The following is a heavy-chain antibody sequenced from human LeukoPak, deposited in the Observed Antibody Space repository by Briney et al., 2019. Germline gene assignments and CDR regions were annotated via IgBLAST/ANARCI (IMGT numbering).Heavy chain of an antibody. CDR2: MNPNSGNT. CDR1: VYTFTSYD. J-gene: IGHJ4*02. D-gene: IGHD6-19*01. V-gene: IGHV1-8*01. CDR3: ARLPYSSGWYLN. Sequence: GASVNVSFQSSVYTFTSYDINWVRQATGQGREWMGWMNPNSGNTGYAQKFQGRVTMTRNTSISTAYMELSSLRSEDTAVYYCARLPYSSGWYLNWGQGTLVTVSS.